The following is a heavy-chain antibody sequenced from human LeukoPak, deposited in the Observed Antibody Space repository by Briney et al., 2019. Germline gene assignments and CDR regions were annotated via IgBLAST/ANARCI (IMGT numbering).Heavy chain of an antibody. CDR1: GSSFSSYW. J-gene: IGHJ5*02. CDR2: INIDGSST. D-gene: IGHD2-15*01. V-gene: IGHV3-74*01. CDR3: ATVLVVVVAAGGNWFDP. Sequence: GGSLRLSCAASGSSFSSYWMHWVRQVPGKGLVWVSRINIDGSSTAYADSVKGRFTISRDNAKNTLYLQMNSLRAEDTAVYYCATVLVVVVAAGGNWFDPWGQGTLVTVSS.